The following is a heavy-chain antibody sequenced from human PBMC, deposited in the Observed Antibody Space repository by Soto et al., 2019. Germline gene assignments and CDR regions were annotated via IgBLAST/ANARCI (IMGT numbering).Heavy chain of an antibody. CDR1: GFTLSTYG. J-gene: IGHJ4*02. Sequence: QVQLVESGGGAVQPGRSLRLSCAASGFTLSTYGMHWVRKAPGKGLGWVAVIGYAGSKKYYADSVKGRFTISRDNSKNSTSLQMNRLRADDTAVYYRATVPSTSMCTQSDHWGQGTLVTVSS. CDR2: IGYAGSKK. CDR3: ATVPSTSMCTQSDH. D-gene: IGHD2-2*01. V-gene: IGHV3-33*03.